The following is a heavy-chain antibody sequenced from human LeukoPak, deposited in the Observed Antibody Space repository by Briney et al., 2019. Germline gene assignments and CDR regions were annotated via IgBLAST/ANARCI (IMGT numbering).Heavy chain of an antibody. CDR1: GGTFSSYT. V-gene: IGHV1-69*02. J-gene: IGHJ4*02. D-gene: IGHD3-10*01. Sequence: GSSVKVSCKASGGTFSSYTTSWVRQAPGQGLEWMGRIIPILGIANYAQKFQGRVTITADKSTSTAYMELSSLRSEDTAVYYCAKRDVDRYGSGGAIIDYWGQGTLVTVSS. CDR3: AKRDVDRYGSGGAIIDY. CDR2: IIPILGIA.